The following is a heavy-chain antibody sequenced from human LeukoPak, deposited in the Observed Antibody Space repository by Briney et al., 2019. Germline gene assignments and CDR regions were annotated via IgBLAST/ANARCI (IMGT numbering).Heavy chain of an antibody. V-gene: IGHV4-34*01. D-gene: IGHD4-17*01. J-gene: IGHJ4*02. CDR1: GGSFSGHY. Sequence: SETLSLTCAVYGGSFSGHYWTWIRQPPGKGLEWIGEIDHSGNTNYNPALKSRVTISVDTTKNQFSLKLSSVTAADTAVYYCARLRNLDYWGQGTLVTVSS. CDR3: ARLRNLDY. CDR2: IDHSGNT.